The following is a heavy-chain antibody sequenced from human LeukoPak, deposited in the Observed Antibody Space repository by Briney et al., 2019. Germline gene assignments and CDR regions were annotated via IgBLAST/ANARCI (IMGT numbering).Heavy chain of an antibody. CDR3: ARSSSSWRSGMLPFYNWFDP. V-gene: IGHV1-18*01. D-gene: IGHD6-6*01. CDR2: ISAYNGNT. J-gene: IGHJ5*02. Sequence: WASVKVSCKASGYTFTSYGISWVRQAPGQGLEWMGWISAYNGNTNYAQKLQGRVTMTTDTSTSTAYMELGSLRSDDTAVYYCARSSSSWRSGMLPFYNWFDPWGQGTLVTVSS. CDR1: GYTFTSYG.